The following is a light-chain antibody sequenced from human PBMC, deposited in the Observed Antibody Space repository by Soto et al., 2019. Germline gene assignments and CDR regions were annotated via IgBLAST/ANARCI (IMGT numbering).Light chain of an antibody. J-gene: IGKJ4*01. CDR1: QSISSY. Sequence: DIQMTQSPSSLSASVGDRVTITCRASQSISSYLNWYQQKPGKAPKLLIYAASRLQSGVPSRFSGSGSATDFTLTISRLQPEDFANYYCQQSYSSPLTFGGGTKVEIK. V-gene: IGKV1-39*01. CDR3: QQSYSSPLT. CDR2: AAS.